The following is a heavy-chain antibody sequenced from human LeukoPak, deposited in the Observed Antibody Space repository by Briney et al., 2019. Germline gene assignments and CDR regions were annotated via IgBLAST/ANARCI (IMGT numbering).Heavy chain of an antibody. D-gene: IGHD2-2*01. J-gene: IGHJ3*02. CDR1: GFTVSSNY. Sequence: GGSLRLSCAASGFTVSSNYMNWVRQAPGKGLEWVSVIYSGGSTYYADSVKGRFTISRGNAKNSVYLQMNSLRAEDTAVYYCARDIKGQYQDAFDIWGQGTMVTVSS. V-gene: IGHV3-66*01. CDR2: IYSGGST. CDR3: ARDIKGQYQDAFDI.